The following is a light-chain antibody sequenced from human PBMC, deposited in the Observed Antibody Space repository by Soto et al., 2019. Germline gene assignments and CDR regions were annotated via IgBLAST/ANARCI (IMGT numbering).Light chain of an antibody. CDR2: KAS. CDR3: QRYYTFPLT. V-gene: IGKV1-5*03. Sequence: DIQMTQSPSTLSASVGDRVAITCRASRNINNLLAWYQQKPGQAPTLLIYKASSLESGVPSRFSGSGSGTEFTLTISSLQPDDFATYYCQRYYTFPLTFGGGTKVEIK. J-gene: IGKJ4*01. CDR1: RNINNL.